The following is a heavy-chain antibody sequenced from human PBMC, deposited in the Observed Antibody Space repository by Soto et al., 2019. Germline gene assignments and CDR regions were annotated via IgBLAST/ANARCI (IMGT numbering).Heavy chain of an antibody. CDR1: GFTFSTYA. Sequence: QVQLVESGGGVVQPGRSLRLSCAASGFTFSTYAMHWVRQAPGKGLEWVAVISRDGTNKYHADSVKGRFTISRDNSKNTIYLQMNSLRAEDTAMYYCARCVGYGGDDYYFDYWGQGTLVTVSS. J-gene: IGHJ4*02. CDR3: ARCVGYGGDDYYFDY. CDR2: ISRDGTNK. D-gene: IGHD5-12*01. V-gene: IGHV3-30-3*01.